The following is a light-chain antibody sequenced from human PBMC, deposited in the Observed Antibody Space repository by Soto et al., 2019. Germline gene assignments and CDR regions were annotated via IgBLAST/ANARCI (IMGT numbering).Light chain of an antibody. CDR2: GNS. J-gene: IGLJ1*01. V-gene: IGLV1-40*01. CDR1: TSNIGAGYD. Sequence: QSVLTQPPSVSGAPGQRVTISGTGSTSNIGAGYDLHWYQRLPGTAPKLPIYGNSNRPSGVPDRFSGSKSGTSASLAITGLQAEDEADYYCQSYDSSLSGLYVFGTGTKLTVL. CDR3: QSYDSSLSGLYV.